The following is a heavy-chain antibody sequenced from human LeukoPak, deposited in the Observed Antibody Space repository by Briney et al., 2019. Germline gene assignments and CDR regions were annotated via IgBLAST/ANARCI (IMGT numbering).Heavy chain of an antibody. Sequence: GGSLRLXCAASGFTLSSYSMNWVRQAPGKGLEWVSSISSSSSYIYYADSVKGRFTLSRDNAKNSLYLQMDSLRAEDTAVYYCARGGITMVRGPPYYMDVWGKGTTVTVSS. CDR1: GFTLSSYS. V-gene: IGHV3-21*01. J-gene: IGHJ6*03. CDR2: ISSSSSYI. CDR3: ARGGITMVRGPPYYMDV. D-gene: IGHD3-10*01.